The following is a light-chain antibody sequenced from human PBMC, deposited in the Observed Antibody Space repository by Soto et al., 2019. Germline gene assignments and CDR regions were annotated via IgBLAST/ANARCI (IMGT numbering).Light chain of an antibody. CDR3: QQYVSSPLT. V-gene: IGKV3-20*01. CDR1: QSFSGSY. CDR2: GAS. Sequence: EIVLTQSPGTLSLSPGERATLSCRASQSFSGSYLAWYQQKPGQAPRLLIYGASSRATGIPDRFSGSGSGTDFTLTISRLEPEDFAVYYCQQYVSSPLTFGRGTKVEIK. J-gene: IGKJ4*01.